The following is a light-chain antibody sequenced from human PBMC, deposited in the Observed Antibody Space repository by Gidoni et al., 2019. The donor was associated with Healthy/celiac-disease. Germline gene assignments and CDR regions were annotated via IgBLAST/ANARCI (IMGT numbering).Light chain of an antibody. V-gene: IGLV2-14*01. J-gene: IGLJ1*01. CDR3: SSYTSSSFYV. Sequence: QSALTQPASVSGSPGQSITIPCTGTSSDVGGYNYVSWYQQHPGKAPKLMIYDVSNRPSGVSNRFSGSKSGNTASLTISGLQAEDEDDYYCSSYTSSSFYVFGTGTKVTVL. CDR2: DVS. CDR1: SSDVGGYNY.